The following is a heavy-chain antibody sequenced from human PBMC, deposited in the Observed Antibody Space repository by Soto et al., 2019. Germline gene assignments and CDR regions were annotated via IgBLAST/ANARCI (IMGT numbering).Heavy chain of an antibody. Sequence: SETLSLTCTVSGGSISSYYWSWIPQPPGKGLEWIGYIYYSGSTNYNPSLKSRVTISVDTSKNQFSLKLSSVTAADTAVYYCARSAMVRGVIYYYYYGMDVWGQGTTVTVSS. V-gene: IGHV4-59*01. CDR1: GGSISSYY. D-gene: IGHD3-10*01. J-gene: IGHJ6*02. CDR2: IYYSGST. CDR3: ARSAMVRGVIYYYYYGMDV.